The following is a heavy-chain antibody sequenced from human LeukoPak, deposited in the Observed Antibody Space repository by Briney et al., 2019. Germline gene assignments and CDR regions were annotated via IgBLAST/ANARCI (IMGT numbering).Heavy chain of an antibody. CDR2: IYYSGST. CDR1: GGSISSYY. V-gene: IGHV4-59*01. D-gene: IGHD1-14*01. Sequence: SEALSLTCTVSGGSISSYYWSWIRQPPGKGLEWIGYIYYSGSTNYNPSLKSRVTISVDTSKNQFSLKLSSVTAADTAVYYCATNLPRGAFDIWGQGTMVTVSS. J-gene: IGHJ3*02. CDR3: ATNLPRGAFDI.